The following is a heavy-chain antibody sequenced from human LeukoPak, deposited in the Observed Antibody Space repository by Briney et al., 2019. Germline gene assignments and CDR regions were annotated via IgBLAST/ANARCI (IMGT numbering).Heavy chain of an antibody. D-gene: IGHD1-26*01. V-gene: IGHV3-21*04. Sequence: PGGSLRLTCVASGFTFSSYSMNWVRQAPGKGLEWVSSIRSSSDHIAYADSVKGRFTISRDNAKNALYLQVNSLRAEDTAVYYCARDSPNQVGAASWGQGTLVTVSS. J-gene: IGHJ4*02. CDR2: IRSSSDHI. CDR3: ARDSPNQVGAAS. CDR1: GFTFSSYS.